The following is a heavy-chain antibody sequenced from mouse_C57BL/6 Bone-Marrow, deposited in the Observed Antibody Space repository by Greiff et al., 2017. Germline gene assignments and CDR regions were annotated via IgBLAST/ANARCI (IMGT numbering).Heavy chain of an antibody. CDR2: INPNNGGT. CDR3: ARKGHYGNYFWYFDV. D-gene: IGHD2-1*01. CDR1: GYTFTDYN. J-gene: IGHJ1*03. Sequence: VQLKESGPELVKPGASVKIPCKASGYTFTDYNMDWVKQSHGKSLEWIGDINPNNGGTIYNQKFKGKATLTVDKSSSTAYMELRSLTSEDTSVYFCARKGHYGNYFWYFDVWGTGTTVTVSS. V-gene: IGHV1-18*01.